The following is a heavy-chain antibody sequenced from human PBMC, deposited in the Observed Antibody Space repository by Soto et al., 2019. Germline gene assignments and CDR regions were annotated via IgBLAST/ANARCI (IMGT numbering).Heavy chain of an antibody. CDR2: ISSNGGNT. V-gene: IGHV3-64D*06. CDR3: VNGAFYDSEVRTFDI. Sequence: VGSLRLSCSASGFTFSSYAMHWVRQAPGKGLEYVSGISSNGGNTYYADSVKGRLTISRDNSKDTLYPQMSSLKAEDTALYYCVNGAFYDSEVRTFDIWGQGTMVTVSS. D-gene: IGHD3-22*01. CDR1: GFTFSSYA. J-gene: IGHJ3*02.